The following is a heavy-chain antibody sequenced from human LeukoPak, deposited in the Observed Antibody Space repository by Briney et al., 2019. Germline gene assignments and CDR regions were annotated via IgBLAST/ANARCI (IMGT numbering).Heavy chain of an antibody. V-gene: IGHV1-69*13. CDR3: ARDLCSGGSCYSSNWFDP. CDR1: GGIFSSYA. D-gene: IGHD2-15*01. CDR2: IIPIFGTA. Sequence: ASVKVSCKASGGIFSSYAISWVRQAPGQGLEWMGGIIPIFGTANYAQKFQGRVTITADESTSTAYMELSSLRSEDTAVYYCARDLCSGGSCYSSNWFDPWGQGTLVTVSS. J-gene: IGHJ5*02.